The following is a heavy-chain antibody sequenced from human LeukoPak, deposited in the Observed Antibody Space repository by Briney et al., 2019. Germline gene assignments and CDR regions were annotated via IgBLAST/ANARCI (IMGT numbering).Heavy chain of an antibody. V-gene: IGHV3-30*02. J-gene: IGHJ4*02. D-gene: IGHD3-9*01. Sequence: TGGSLRLSCAASGFTFSSYGMHWVRQAPGKGLEWVAFIRYDGSNKYYADSVKGRFTISRDNSKNTLYLQMNSLRTEDTAVYYCARGSQYNILTGFIVGAMDDFDYWGQGTLVTVSS. CDR1: GFTFSSYG. CDR2: IRYDGSNK. CDR3: ARGSQYNILTGFIVGAMDDFDY.